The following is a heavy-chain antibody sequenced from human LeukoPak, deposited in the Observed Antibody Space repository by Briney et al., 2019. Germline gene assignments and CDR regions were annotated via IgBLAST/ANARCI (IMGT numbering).Heavy chain of an antibody. V-gene: IGHV3-66*01. CDR3: ARVQDDYVWGSYRQHFLYYFDY. D-gene: IGHD3-16*02. Sequence: GGSLRLSCAASGFTVSSNYMSWVRQAPGKGLEWVSVFYSGGSTYYADSVKGRFTISRDNSKNTLYLQMNSLRAEDTAVYYCARVQDDYVWGSYRQHFLYYFDYWGQGTLVTVSS. J-gene: IGHJ4*02. CDR2: FYSGGST. CDR1: GFTVSSNY.